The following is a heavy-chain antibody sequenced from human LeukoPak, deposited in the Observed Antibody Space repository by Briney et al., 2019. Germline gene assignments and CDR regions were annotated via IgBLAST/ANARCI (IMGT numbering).Heavy chain of an antibody. CDR3: AKGGKWDVTPFDY. D-gene: IGHD1-26*01. V-gene: IGHV3-23*01. CDR2: ISGGGGST. CDR1: GFTFTSYS. Sequence: GGSLRLSCAASGFTFTSYSMNWVRQAPGKGLEWVSTISGGGGSTYYADSVKGRFTISRGNSKNTLYLQVNSLRAEDTAVYYCAKGGKWDVTPFDYWGQGTLVTVSS. J-gene: IGHJ4*02.